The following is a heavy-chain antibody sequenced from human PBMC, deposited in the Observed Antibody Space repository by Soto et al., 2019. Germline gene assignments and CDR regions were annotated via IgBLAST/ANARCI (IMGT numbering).Heavy chain of an antibody. CDR2: ISAYNGST. Sequence: ASVKVSCKASGYTFTSYGISWVRQAPGQGLEWMGWISAYNGSTSNAQKFQGRVTMTRDTSTSTVYMELSSLRSEDMAVYYCAREYCSGGSCYSGSFDPWGQGTLVTVSS. CDR1: GYTFTSYG. CDR3: AREYCSGGSCYSGSFDP. V-gene: IGHV1-18*03. J-gene: IGHJ5*02. D-gene: IGHD2-15*01.